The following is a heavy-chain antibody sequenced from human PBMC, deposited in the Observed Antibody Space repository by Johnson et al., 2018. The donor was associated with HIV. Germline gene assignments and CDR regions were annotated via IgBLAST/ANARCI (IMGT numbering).Heavy chain of an antibody. CDR2: INGVGSRT. Sequence: VQLVESVGGLVQRWGSLTLSGGSSGFTFNDHLIQLVSQAPGQGLAWVSRINGVGSRTIYSDSVMGRFKMARDNAKNTLFLEMKSLRAEDTAVYYCVRTSCNGARCLGYDPFDVWGQGTMVTVSS. J-gene: IGHJ3*01. CDR3: VRTSCNGARCLGYDPFDV. CDR1: GFTFNDHL. D-gene: IGHD3-16*01. V-gene: IGHV3-74*01.